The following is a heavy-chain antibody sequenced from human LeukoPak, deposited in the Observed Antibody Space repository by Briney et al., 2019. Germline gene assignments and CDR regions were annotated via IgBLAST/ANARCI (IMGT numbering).Heavy chain of an antibody. CDR3: ARDTRIAARSRGVGAFDI. Sequence: ASVKVSCKASGYTFTSYGISWVRQAPGQWLEWMGWISAYNGNTNYAQKLQGRVTMTTDTSTSTAYMELSSLRSEDTAVYYCARDTRIAARSRGVGAFDIWGQGTMVTVSS. CDR1: GYTFTSYG. V-gene: IGHV1-18*01. CDR2: ISAYNGNT. J-gene: IGHJ3*02. D-gene: IGHD6-6*01.